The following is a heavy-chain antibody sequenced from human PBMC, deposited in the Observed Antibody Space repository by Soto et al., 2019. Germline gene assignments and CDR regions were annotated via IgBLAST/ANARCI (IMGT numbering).Heavy chain of an antibody. Sequence: GGSLRLSCAASGFTFSSYAMHWVRQAPGKGLEWVAVMSYDGSNKYYGDSVKGRFTISRDNSKNTLYLQMNSLRADDTAVYYCAKDRAGDIYVAARSGLDYWGQGTLVTVSS. CDR3: AKDRAGDIYVAARSGLDY. J-gene: IGHJ4*02. CDR2: MSYDGSNK. CDR1: GFTFSSYA. V-gene: IGHV3-30*18. D-gene: IGHD3-3*01.